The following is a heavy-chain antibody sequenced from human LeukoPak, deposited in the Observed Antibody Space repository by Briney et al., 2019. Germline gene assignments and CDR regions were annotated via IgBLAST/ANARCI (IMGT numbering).Heavy chain of an antibody. J-gene: IGHJ4*02. Sequence: GASVKASCKASGYTFTSYGISWVRQAPGQGLEWMGWISAYNGNTNYAQKLQGRVTMTTDTSTSTAYMELRSLRSDDTAVYYCARDHPPLDIVLSEEEDYWGQGTLVTVSS. CDR2: ISAYNGNT. CDR3: ARDHPPLDIVLSEEEDY. V-gene: IGHV1-18*01. CDR1: GYTFTSYG. D-gene: IGHD5-12*01.